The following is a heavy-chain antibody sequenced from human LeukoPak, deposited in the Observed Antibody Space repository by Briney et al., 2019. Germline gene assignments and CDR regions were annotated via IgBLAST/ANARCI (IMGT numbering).Heavy chain of an antibody. CDR3: ARGRYDFWSGFPFDY. V-gene: IGHV4-34*01. D-gene: IGHD3-3*01. Sequence: TSETLSLTCAVYGGSFSGYYWSWIRQPPGKGLEWIGEINHSGSTNYNPSLKSRVAISVDRSKNQFSLKLSSVTAADTAVYYCARGRYDFWSGFPFDYWGQGTLVTVSS. CDR1: GGSFSGYY. J-gene: IGHJ4*02. CDR2: INHSGST.